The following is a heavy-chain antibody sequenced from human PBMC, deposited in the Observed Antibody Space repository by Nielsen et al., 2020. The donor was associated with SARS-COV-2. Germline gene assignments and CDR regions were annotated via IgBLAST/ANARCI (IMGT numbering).Heavy chain of an antibody. Sequence: SGPPLVNPPQTLTLTCTFSGFSLRTTGMYVSWIRQPPGKALEWLALIDSDDDKYYSTSLKTRLTISKDTSKNQVVLTMTNMDPVDTATYYCALLSIHGMDVWGQGTTVTVSS. CDR1: GFSLRTTGMY. CDR2: IDSDDDK. D-gene: IGHD6-6*01. J-gene: IGHJ6*02. V-gene: IGHV2-70*01. CDR3: ALLSIHGMDV.